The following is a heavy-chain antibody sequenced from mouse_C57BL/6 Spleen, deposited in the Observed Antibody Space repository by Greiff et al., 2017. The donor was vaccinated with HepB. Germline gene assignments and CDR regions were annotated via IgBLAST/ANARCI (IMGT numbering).Heavy chain of an antibody. Sequence: EVKLEESGGDLVKPGGSLKLSCAASGFTFSSYGMSWVRQTPDKRLEWVATISSGGSYTYYPDSVKGRFTISRDNAKNTLYLQMSSLKSEDTAMYYCARHHYYGSSYVWYFDVWGTGTTVTVSS. CDR2: ISSGGSYT. V-gene: IGHV5-6*02. CDR1: GFTFSSYG. J-gene: IGHJ1*03. D-gene: IGHD1-1*01. CDR3: ARHHYYGSSYVWYFDV.